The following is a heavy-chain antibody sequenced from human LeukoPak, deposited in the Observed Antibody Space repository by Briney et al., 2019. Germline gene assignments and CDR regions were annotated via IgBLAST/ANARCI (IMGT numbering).Heavy chain of an antibody. CDR3: ARDEGGYSYGLPLYYYYGMDV. J-gene: IGHJ6*02. Sequence: GGSLRLSCAASGFTLRSYWMSWVRQAPGKGLEWVANIKQDGSEKYYVDSVKGRFTISRDNAKNSLYLQMNSLRAEDTAVYYCARDEGGYSYGLPLYYYYGMDVWGQGTTVTVSS. CDR1: GFTLRSYW. CDR2: IKQDGSEK. V-gene: IGHV3-7*01. D-gene: IGHD5-18*01.